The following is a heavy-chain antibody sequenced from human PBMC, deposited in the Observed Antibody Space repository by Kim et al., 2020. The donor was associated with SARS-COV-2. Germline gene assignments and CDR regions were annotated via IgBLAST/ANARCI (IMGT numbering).Heavy chain of an antibody. Sequence: SETLSLTCSVSDGSIISSIYHWAWIRQPPGRGLEWIGHIYNGGTTYYNPSLKSRLIISVDTSKKQFSMRLNSVTAADTAVFYCARVGMGGTFFDSWGQGT. CDR3: ARVGMGGTFFDS. CDR1: DGSIISSIYH. J-gene: IGHJ4*02. D-gene: IGHD1-26*01. V-gene: IGHV4-39*07. CDR2: IYNGGTT.